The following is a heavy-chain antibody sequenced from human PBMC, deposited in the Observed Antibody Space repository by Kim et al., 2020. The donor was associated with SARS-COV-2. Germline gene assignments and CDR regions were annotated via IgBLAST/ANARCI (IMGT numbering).Heavy chain of an antibody. J-gene: IGHJ6*02. Sequence: GGSLRLSCAASGFTVSSNYMSWVRQAPGKGLEWVSVIYSGGSTYYADSVKGRFTISRDNSKNTLYLQMNSLRAEDTAVYYCARGGGVTTWGCYYYYGMDVWGQGTTVTVSS. CDR3: ARGGGVTTWGCYYYYGMDV. CDR1: GFTVSSNY. CDR2: IYSGGST. D-gene: IGHD4-17*01. V-gene: IGHV3-53*01.